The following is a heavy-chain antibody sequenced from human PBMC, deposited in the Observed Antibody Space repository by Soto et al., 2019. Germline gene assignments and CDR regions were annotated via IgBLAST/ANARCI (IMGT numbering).Heavy chain of an antibody. CDR2: IYYGGST. CDR3: ARVTFYDFWSGYFDH. J-gene: IGHJ4*02. D-gene: IGHD3-3*01. V-gene: IGHV4-30-2*01. CDR1: GGSISSGGYS. Sequence: QLQLQESGSGLVKPSQTLSLTCAVSGGSISSGGYSWSWIRQPPGKGLEWIGYIYYGGSTYYNPSLESRLIIXADTSXXQFFLKSSSVSAADTAVYYCARVTFYDFWSGYFDHWGQGTLVTVSS.